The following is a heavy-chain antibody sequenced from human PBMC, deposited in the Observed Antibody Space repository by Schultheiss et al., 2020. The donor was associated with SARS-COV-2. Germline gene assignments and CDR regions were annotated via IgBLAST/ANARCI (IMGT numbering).Heavy chain of an antibody. CDR3: ARDGYYYDSSGLGY. CDR2: IYYSGST. CDR1: GGSISSYY. Sequence: SQTLSLTCTVSGGSISSYYWSWIRQPPGKGLEWIGSIYYSGSTYYNSTLKSRVTISVDTSKNQFSLKLSSVTAADTAVYYCARDGYYYDSSGLGYWGQGTLVTVSS. J-gene: IGHJ4*02. V-gene: IGHV4-59*05. D-gene: IGHD3-22*01.